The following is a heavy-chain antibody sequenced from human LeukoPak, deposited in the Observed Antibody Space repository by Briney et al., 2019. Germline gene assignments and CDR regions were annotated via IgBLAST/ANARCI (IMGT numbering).Heavy chain of an antibody. CDR2: INGGSSTI. D-gene: IGHD6-13*01. Sequence: PGGSLRLSCAASGFSFSSYEMNWVRQGPGKGLEWLSYINGGSSTIYYADSVKGRFTISRDNAKNSLHLQMNSLRADDTAVYYCARYSSTWNVAFDIWGQGTMVTVSS. CDR1: GFSFSSYE. V-gene: IGHV3-48*03. J-gene: IGHJ3*02. CDR3: ARYSSTWNVAFDI.